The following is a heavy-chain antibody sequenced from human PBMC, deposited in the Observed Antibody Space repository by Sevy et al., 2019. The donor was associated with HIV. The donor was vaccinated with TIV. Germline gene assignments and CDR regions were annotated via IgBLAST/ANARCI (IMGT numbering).Heavy chain of an antibody. CDR3: AKGVDIVATLLDY. J-gene: IGHJ4*02. V-gene: IGHV3-23*01. CDR1: GFTFSSYA. Sequence: GGSLRLSCAASGFTFSSYAMSWVRQAPGKGLEWVSAISGSGGSTYYVDSVKGRFTISRDNSKNTLYLQMNSLRAEDTSVYYCAKGVDIVATLLDYWGQGTLVTVSS. CDR2: ISGSGGST. D-gene: IGHD5-12*01.